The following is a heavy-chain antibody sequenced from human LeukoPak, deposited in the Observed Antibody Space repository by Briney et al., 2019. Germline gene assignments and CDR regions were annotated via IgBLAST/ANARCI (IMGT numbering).Heavy chain of an antibody. J-gene: IGHJ4*02. V-gene: IGHV4-59*01. D-gene: IGHD6-19*01. CDR2: IYYSGGT. CDR3: ARVMEGWLFDY. CDR1: GGSISSYY. Sequence: SETLSLTCTVSGGSISSYYWSWIRQPPGKGLEWIGYIYYSGGTNYNPSLKSRVTISVDTSKNQFSLKLSSVTAADTAVYYCARVMEGWLFDYWGQGTLVTVSS.